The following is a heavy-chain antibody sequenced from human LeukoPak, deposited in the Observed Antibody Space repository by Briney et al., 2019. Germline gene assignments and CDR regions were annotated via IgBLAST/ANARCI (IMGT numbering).Heavy chain of an antibody. CDR3: VSFYETY. Sequence: GGSLRLSCAASGFTVSDNYMSWVRQAPGKGLVWVSHINSDGSWTSYADSVKGRFTISKDNAKNTVYLQMNSLRAEDTAVYYCVSFYETYWGRGTPVTVSS. D-gene: IGHD2/OR15-2a*01. CDR1: GFTVSDNY. J-gene: IGHJ4*02. CDR2: INSDGSWT. V-gene: IGHV3-74*01.